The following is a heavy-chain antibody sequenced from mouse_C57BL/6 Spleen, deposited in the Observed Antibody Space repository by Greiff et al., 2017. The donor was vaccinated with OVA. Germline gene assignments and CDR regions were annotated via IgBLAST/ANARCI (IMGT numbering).Heavy chain of an antibody. Sequence: EVQLVASEGGLVPPGSSMKLSCTASGFTFSDYYMAWVRQVPEPGLEWVAYINYDGSSTYYLDSLKSRFIISRDNAKNILDLHRSSLKSEYTDTYDCARDRTGTIDDWGQGTTRTVSS. V-gene: IGHV5-16*01. CDR1: GFTFSDYY. CDR2: INYDGSST. J-gene: IGHJ2*01. D-gene: IGHD4-1*01. CDR3: ARDRTGTIDD.